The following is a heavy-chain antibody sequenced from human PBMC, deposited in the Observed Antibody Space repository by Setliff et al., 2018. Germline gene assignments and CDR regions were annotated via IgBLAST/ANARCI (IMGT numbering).Heavy chain of an antibody. CDR1: GYSFTSFS. Sequence: ASVKVSCKASGYSFTSFSITWVRQAPGQGLEWLGWVSTYNGDTKSAQKFRGRVTMTTYISTSTVYMELRTLRSDDTAVYYCARRPIALAGYRKGAFDIWGQGTMVTVSS. D-gene: IGHD6-19*01. J-gene: IGHJ3*02. V-gene: IGHV1-18*01. CDR3: ARRPIALAGYRKGAFDI. CDR2: VSTYNGDT.